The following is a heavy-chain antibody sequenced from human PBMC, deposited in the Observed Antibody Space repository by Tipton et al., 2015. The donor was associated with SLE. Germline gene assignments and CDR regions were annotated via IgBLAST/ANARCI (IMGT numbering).Heavy chain of an antibody. Sequence: TLSLTCTLSCASISSHYWNWIRQTPGKGLAWIGYIYYSRHTNYNPSPESRVTISIDTSKNQFSLKVRSLTAADPAVYYCARAPEEDLLGGMDVWGQGTPVTVSS. CDR1: CASISSHY. CDR2: IYYSRHT. CDR3: ARAPEEDLLGGMDV. J-gene: IGHJ6*02. V-gene: IGHV4-59*11. D-gene: IGHD1-14*01.